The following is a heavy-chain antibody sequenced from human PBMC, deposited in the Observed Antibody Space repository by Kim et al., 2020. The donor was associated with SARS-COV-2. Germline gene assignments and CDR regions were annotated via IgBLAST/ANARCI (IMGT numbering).Heavy chain of an antibody. Sequence: GGSLRLSCAASGFTFSSAWMSWVRQAPGKGLEWIARIKSNTAGGTADYGAPVKGRFTISRDDSKDTPYLQINGLKTEDTAVYYCARLDCWCGSIVWGQVT. J-gene: IGHJ4*02. CDR2: IKSNTAGGTA. D-gene: IGHD3-3*01. CDR1: GFTFSSAW. CDR3: ARLDCWCGSIV. V-gene: IGHV3-15*01.